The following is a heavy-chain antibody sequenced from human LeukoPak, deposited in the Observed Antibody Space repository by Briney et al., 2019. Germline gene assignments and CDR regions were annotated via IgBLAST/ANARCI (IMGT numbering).Heavy chain of an antibody. J-gene: IGHJ6*02. D-gene: IGHD1-1*01. CDR2: IYYSGST. V-gene: IGHV4-59*08. CDR3: ARQLYPTGTFGMDV. Sequence: PSETLSLTCTVSGGSISSYYWSWIRQPPGKGLEWIGYIYYSGSTNYNPSLKSRVTISVDTSKNQFSLKLSSVTAADTAVYYCARQLYPTGTFGMDVWGQGTTVTVSS. CDR1: GGSISSYY.